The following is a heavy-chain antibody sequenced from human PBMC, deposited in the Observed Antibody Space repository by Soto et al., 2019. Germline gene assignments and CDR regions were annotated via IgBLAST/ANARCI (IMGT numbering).Heavy chain of an antibody. CDR3: ARGLDRGVIVYYYYGMDV. V-gene: IGHV4-4*02. CDR1: GGSISSSNW. CDR2: IYHSGST. Sequence: SETLSLTCAVSGGSISSSNWWSWVRQPPGKGLEWIGEIYHSGSTNYNPSLKSRVTISVDKSKNQFSLKLSSVTAADTAVYYCARGLDRGVIVYYYYGMDVWGQGTTVTVSS. J-gene: IGHJ6*02. D-gene: IGHD3-10*01.